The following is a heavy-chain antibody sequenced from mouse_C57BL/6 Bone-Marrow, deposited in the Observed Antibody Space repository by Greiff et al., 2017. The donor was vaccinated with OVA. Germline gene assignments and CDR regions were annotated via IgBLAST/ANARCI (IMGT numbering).Heavy chain of an antibody. V-gene: IGHV1-81*01. CDR3: ARRDYCGSSYGGYWYFDV. CDR1: GYTFTSYG. D-gene: IGHD1-1*01. Sequence: QVQLQQSGAELARPGASVTLSCKASGYTFTSYGISWVKQRTGQGLEWIGEIYPRSGNTYYNEKFKGKATLTADKSSSTAYMELRSLTSEDSAVYFCARRDYCGSSYGGYWYFDVWGTGTTVTVSS. J-gene: IGHJ1*03. CDR2: IYPRSGNT.